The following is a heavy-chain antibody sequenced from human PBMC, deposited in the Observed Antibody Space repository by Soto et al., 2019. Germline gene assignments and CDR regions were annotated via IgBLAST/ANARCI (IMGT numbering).Heavy chain of an antibody. CDR1: GFTFSSYW. D-gene: IGHD6-6*01. V-gene: IGHV3-7*01. CDR3: AADPRPQLVPIDY. J-gene: IGHJ4*02. CDR2: IKQEGSVK. Sequence: EVQLVESGGGLVQPGGSLRLSCAASGFTFSSYWMTWVRQAPGKGLEWVANIKQEGSVKYYVDSVKGRFTISRDNAKNSLYLQMNSLRAEDTAVYYCAADPRPQLVPIDYWGQGTLVTVSS.